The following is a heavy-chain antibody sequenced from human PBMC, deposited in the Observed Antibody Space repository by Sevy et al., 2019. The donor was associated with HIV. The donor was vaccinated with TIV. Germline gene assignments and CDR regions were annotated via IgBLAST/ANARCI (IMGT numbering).Heavy chain of an antibody. J-gene: IGHJ4*02. CDR2: IWYDGSNK. D-gene: IGHD2-2*01. V-gene: IGHV3-33*01. Sequence: GVSLRLSCAASGFTFSSYGMHWVRQAPGKGLEWVAVIWYDGSNKYYADSVKGRFTISRDNSKNTLYLQMNSLRAEDTAVYYCARDRTFGYYFDYWGQGTLVTVSS. CDR1: GFTFSSYG. CDR3: ARDRTFGYYFDY.